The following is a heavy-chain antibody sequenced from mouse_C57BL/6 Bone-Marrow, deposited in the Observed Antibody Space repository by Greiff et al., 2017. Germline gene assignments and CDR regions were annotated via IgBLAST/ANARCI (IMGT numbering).Heavy chain of an antibody. CDR3: AREGDGCYFDY. J-gene: IGHJ2*01. CDR2: IHPNSGST. V-gene: IGHV1-64*01. CDR1: GYTFTSYW. D-gene: IGHD2-3*01. Sequence: VQLKQPGAELVKPGASVKLSCKASGYTFTSYWMHWVKQRPGQGLEWIGMIHPNSGSTNYNEKFKSKATLTVDKSSSTAYMQLSSLTSEDSSVYCSAREGDGCYFDYWGQGTTLTVS.